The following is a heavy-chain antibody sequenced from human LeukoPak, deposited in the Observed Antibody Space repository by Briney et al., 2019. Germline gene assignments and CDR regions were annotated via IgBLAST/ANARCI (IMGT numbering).Heavy chain of an antibody. CDR1: GFTFSSYS. D-gene: IGHD3-22*01. CDR3: AMIVVVRGTDFDY. J-gene: IGHJ4*02. V-gene: IGHV3-21*01. CDR2: ISSSSSYI. Sequence: GGSLRLSCAASGFTFSSYSMNWVRQAPGKGLEWVSSISSSSSYIYYADSVKSRFTISRDNAKNSLYLQMNSLRAEDTAVYYCAMIVVVRGTDFDYWGQGTLVTVSS.